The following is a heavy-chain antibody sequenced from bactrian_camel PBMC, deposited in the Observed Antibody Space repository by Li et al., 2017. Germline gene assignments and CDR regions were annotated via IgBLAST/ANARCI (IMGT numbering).Heavy chain of an antibody. D-gene: IGHD3*01. CDR1: GFEFSTVD. CDR2: ITGRGDKT. V-gene: IGHV3S40*01. J-gene: IGHJ4*01. Sequence: VQLVESGGGLVQPGGSLRLSCKASGFEFSTVDLSWVRQAPGKGLEWVSEITGRGDKTYYATSVKGRFTISRDNAENKLYLQLDSLKHEDTAMYYCAAKLPFECYVDSSGTDFDNWGRGTQVTVSS. CDR3: AAKLPFECYVDSSGTDFDN.